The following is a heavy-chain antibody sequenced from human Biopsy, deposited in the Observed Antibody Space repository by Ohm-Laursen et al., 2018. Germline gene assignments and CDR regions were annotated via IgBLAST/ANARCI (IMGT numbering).Heavy chain of an antibody. CDR3: ARHPIGFWFDP. D-gene: IGHD2/OR15-2a*01. V-gene: IGHV4-39*01. Sequence: SDTLSLTCSVSGDSISASTTSYWAWLRQPPGKGLEWIGSIYNSETTFYNPSLKSRVAISVDTSTNQFSLKVSSVTAADTALYYCARHPIGFWFDPWGHGTLVTVSS. CDR2: IYNSETT. CDR1: GDSISASTTSY. J-gene: IGHJ5*02.